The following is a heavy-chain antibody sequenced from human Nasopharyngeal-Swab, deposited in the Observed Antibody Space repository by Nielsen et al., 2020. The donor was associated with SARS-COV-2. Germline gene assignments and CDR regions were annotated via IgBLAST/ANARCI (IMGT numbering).Heavy chain of an antibody. CDR2: ISSSSNYI. D-gene: IGHD3-22*01. V-gene: IGHV3-21*01. Sequence: GGSLRLSCAASGFTFSSYSMNWVRQAPGKGLEWVSSISSSSNYIYYADSVKGRFTISRDNAKNSLYLQMNSLRAEDTAVYYCARGSHYYDSSGYYDYWGQGTLVTVSS. CDR1: GFTFSSYS. CDR3: ARGSHYYDSSGYYDY. J-gene: IGHJ4*02.